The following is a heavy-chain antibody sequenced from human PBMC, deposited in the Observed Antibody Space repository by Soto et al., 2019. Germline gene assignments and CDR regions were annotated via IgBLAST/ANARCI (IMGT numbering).Heavy chain of an antibody. J-gene: IGHJ5*01. D-gene: IGHD3-3*01. CDR1: GGSIISYY. CDR3: ARAGPYYDFWSGYQQGNWIDS. Sequence: ETLSLTCTVSGGSIISYYWSWIRQPPWKGLEWIGYIYYSGSTNYNPSLKSRVTISVDTSKNQFSLKLSSVTAADTAVYYCARAGPYYDFWSGYQQGNWIDSWGQGTLVTV. V-gene: IGHV4-59*01. CDR2: IYYSGST.